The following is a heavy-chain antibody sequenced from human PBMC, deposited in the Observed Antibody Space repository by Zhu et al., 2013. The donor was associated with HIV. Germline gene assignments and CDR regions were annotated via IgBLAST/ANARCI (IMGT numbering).Heavy chain of an antibody. D-gene: IGHD2-8*02. CDR3: ARMDKGSCTETTCPDWFDP. CDR1: GGTFSTYA. J-gene: IGHJ5*02. CDR2: ILPIFETA. V-gene: IGHV1-69*06. Sequence: QVHLLQSGAEVKKPGSSVKVSCKASGGTFSTYAISWVRQAPGQGLEWMGGILPIFETANYAQKFQGKVTITADKSTSTVYLELSSLRSDDTAVYYCARMDKGSCTETTCPDWFDPWGQGTLVTVSS.